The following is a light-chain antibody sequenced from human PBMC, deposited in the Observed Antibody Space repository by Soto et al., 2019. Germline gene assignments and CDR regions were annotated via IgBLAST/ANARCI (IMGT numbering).Light chain of an antibody. CDR2: GAS. CDR1: QSVSSNF. Sequence: ESVLTQSPGTLSLSPGERGTLSCRASQSVSSNFLAWYQHKPGQAPRLLIYGASSRATGIPDRFSGSGSGTDFTLTISTLEPEDFAVYYCQQYGRSPLTFGGGTKVEIK. CDR3: QQYGRSPLT. V-gene: IGKV3-20*01. J-gene: IGKJ4*01.